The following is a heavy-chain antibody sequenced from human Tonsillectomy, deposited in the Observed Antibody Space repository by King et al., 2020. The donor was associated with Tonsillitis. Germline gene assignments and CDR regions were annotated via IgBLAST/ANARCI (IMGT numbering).Heavy chain of an antibody. CDR1: GFTLSSYA. CDR3: ARGIAVADPVDS. Sequence: VQLVESGGGVVQPGRSLRLSCAASGFTLSSYAIHWVRQAPGKGLEWVSVISYDGSYKHYADSVKGRFTISRDNSKDTVSLQMNSLRAADSALYYCARGIAVADPVDSWCQGTLVTVSS. D-gene: IGHD6-19*01. CDR2: ISYDGSYK. J-gene: IGHJ4*02. V-gene: IGHV3-30*04.